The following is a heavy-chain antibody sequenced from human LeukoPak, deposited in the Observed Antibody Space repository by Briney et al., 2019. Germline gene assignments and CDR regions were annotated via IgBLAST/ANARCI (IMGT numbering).Heavy chain of an antibody. CDR1: GGSFSGYY. V-gene: IGHV4-34*01. Sequence: SETLSLTCAVYGGSFSGYYWSWIRQPPGKGLEWIGEINHSGSTNYNPSLKSRVTISVDTSKNQFSLKLSSVTAADTAVYYCARGRAVAPYWYFDLWGRGTLVTVSS. D-gene: IGHD6-19*01. CDR2: INHSGST. CDR3: ARGRAVAPYWYFDL. J-gene: IGHJ2*01.